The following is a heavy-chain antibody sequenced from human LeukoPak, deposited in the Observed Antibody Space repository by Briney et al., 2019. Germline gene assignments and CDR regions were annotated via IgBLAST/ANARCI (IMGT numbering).Heavy chain of an antibody. Sequence: GSSVKVSCKASGGTFSSYAISWVRQAPGQGLEWMGGIIPIFGTANYAQKFQGRVTITTDGSTSTAYMELSSLRSEDTAVYYCARGFVYARYDNWFDPWGQGTLVTVSS. CDR2: IIPIFGTA. CDR1: GGTFSSYA. CDR3: ARGFVYARYDNWFDP. D-gene: IGHD2-8*01. J-gene: IGHJ5*02. V-gene: IGHV1-69*05.